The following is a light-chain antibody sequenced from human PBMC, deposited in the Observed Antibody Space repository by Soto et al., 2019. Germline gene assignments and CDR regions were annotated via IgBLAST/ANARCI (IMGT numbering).Light chain of an antibody. CDR1: QGITSS. J-gene: IGKJ1*01. V-gene: IGKV1-13*02. CDR2: DAS. CDR3: QQYNSYPWT. Sequence: AIQLTQSPSSLSASVGDRVTITCRASQGITSSLAWYQQKPGKAPKLLIYDASSLESGVPSRFSGSGSGTEFTLTISSLQPDDFATYYCQQYNSYPWTFGQGTKVDIK.